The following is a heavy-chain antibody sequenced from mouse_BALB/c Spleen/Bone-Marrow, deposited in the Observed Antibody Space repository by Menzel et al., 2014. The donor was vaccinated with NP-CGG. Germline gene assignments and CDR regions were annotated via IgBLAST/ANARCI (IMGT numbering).Heavy chain of an antibody. Sequence: EVKLMESGPDLVKPSQSLSLTCTVTGYSITSGYSWHWIRQFPGNKLEWMGYIHYSGSTYYNPSLKSRISITRDTSKNQFFPQLNSVTTEDTATYYCARRGSSSYWYFDVWGAGTTVTVSS. V-gene: IGHV3-1*02. CDR1: GYSITSGYS. CDR2: IHYSGST. D-gene: IGHD1-1*01. J-gene: IGHJ1*01. CDR3: ARRGSSSYWYFDV.